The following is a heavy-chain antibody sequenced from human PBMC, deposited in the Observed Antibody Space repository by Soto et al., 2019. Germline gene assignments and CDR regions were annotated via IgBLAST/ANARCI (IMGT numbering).Heavy chain of an antibody. CDR2: IYYSGST. CDR3: ARNKIDFWSGYYFPYFDY. J-gene: IGHJ4*02. Sequence: SETLSLTCTVSGGSVSSDIYYWSWIRQPPGKGLEWIGHIYYSGSTNYNPSLESRVTISVGTSKNQFSLKLSSVTAADTAVYYCARNKIDFWSGYYFPYFDYWGQGTLVTVSS. CDR1: GGSVSSDIYY. V-gene: IGHV4-61*01. D-gene: IGHD3-3*01.